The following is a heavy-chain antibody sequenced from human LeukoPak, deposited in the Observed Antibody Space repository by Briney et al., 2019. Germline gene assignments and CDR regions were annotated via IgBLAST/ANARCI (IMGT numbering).Heavy chain of an antibody. D-gene: IGHD4-23*01. J-gene: IGHJ4*02. CDR2: IASDGSST. V-gene: IGHV3-74*01. Sequence: GGSLRLSCAASGFTLSSYWMNWVRQAPGKGLVWVSRIASDGSSTTYADSVKGRFSISRDNAKNTLYLQMNSLRVEDTAVYYCARGRPHGNDYWGQGTLVTVSS. CDR1: GFTLSSYW. CDR3: ARGRPHGNDY.